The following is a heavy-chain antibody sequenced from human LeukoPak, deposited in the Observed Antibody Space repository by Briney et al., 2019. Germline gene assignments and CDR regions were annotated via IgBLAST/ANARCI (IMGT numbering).Heavy chain of an antibody. CDR3: ARDHAYRTDY. Sequence: TGGSLRLSCAASGFSFSNDWMCWVRQAPGKGLEWVANINQDESKKYYVDSVKGRFTIFRDNAKNSLYRQMSSLRAEDTAVYYCARDHAYRTDYWGQGTLVTVSS. V-gene: IGHV3-7*01. D-gene: IGHD2-2*01. J-gene: IGHJ4*02. CDR2: INQDESKK. CDR1: GFSFSNDW.